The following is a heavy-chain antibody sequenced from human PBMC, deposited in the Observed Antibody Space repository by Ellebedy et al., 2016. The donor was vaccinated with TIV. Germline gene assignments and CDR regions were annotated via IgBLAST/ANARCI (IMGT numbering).Heavy chain of an antibody. J-gene: IGHJ3*02. Sequence: GESLKISCATSGFTFSSYSMNWVRQAPGKGLEWVSSISSSSSYIYYADSVRGRFNMSRDSAESSLYLQMNSLSAEDTAVYYCARASGSGRYAFDIWGQGTMVTVSS. V-gene: IGHV3-21*01. D-gene: IGHD3-10*01. CDR1: GFTFSSYS. CDR2: ISSSSSYI. CDR3: ARASGSGRYAFDI.